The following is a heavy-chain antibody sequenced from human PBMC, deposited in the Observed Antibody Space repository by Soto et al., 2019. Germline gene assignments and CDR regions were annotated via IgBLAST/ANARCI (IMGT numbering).Heavy chain of an antibody. J-gene: IGHJ6*02. Sequence: GGSLRLSCAASGFTFSSYSMNWVRQAPGKGLEWVSSISSSSSYKYYADSVKGRFTISRDNAKNSLYLQMNSLRAEDTAVYYCARERIEVGYDPCYGMDVWGQGTTVTVSS. D-gene: IGHD5-12*01. CDR3: ARERIEVGYDPCYGMDV. CDR2: ISSSSSYK. CDR1: GFTFSSYS. V-gene: IGHV3-21*01.